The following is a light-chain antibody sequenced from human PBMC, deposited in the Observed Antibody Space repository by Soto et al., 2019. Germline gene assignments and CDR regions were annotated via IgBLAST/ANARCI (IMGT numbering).Light chain of an antibody. CDR1: SSDIGVYNY. J-gene: IGLJ1*01. CDR2: EVN. V-gene: IGLV2-14*01. CDR3: SSYTTSNTYV. Sequence: ALTQPASVSGSPGQSITFSCTGTSSDIGVYNYVSWYQQHPGKAPKLMIYEVNNRPSGVSNRFSGSKSGNTASLTISGLQAEDEADYYCSSYTTSNTYVFGTGTKLTVL.